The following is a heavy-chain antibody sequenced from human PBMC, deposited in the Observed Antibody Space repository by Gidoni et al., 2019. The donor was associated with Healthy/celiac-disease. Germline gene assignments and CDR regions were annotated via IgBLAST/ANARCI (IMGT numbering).Heavy chain of an antibody. J-gene: IGHJ4*02. CDR2: IYHSGST. CDR1: GYSISSGYY. D-gene: IGHD5-18*01. V-gene: IGHV4-38-2*02. Sequence: QVQLQESGPGLVKPSETLSLTCTVSGYSISSGYYWGWIRQPPGKGLAWIGSIYHSGSTYYNPSLKSRVTISVDTSKNQFSLKLSSVTAADTAVYYCARVEDTATWGQGTLVTVSS. CDR3: ARVEDTAT.